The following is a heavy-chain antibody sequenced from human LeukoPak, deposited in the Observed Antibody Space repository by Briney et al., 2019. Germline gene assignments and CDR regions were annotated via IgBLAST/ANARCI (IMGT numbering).Heavy chain of an antibody. D-gene: IGHD5-18*01. Sequence: PGRSLRLSCAASEFMFSTYAMHWVRQAPGKGLEWVASISYDGKNKYYLDSVKGRFTISRDNAKSTLYLQMNSLRVEDTAVYYCARARGNTYGYFEYWGQGTLVTVSS. CDR1: EFMFSTYA. CDR2: ISYDGKNK. J-gene: IGHJ4*02. CDR3: ARARGNTYGYFEY. V-gene: IGHV3-30*04.